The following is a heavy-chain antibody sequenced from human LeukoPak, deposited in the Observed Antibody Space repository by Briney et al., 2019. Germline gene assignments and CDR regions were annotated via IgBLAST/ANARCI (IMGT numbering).Heavy chain of an antibody. J-gene: IGHJ4*02. Sequence: GGSLRLSCAASGFTFSSYWMSWVRQAPGKGLEWVANIKQDGSEKYYVDSVKGRFTISRDNAKNSLYLQMNSLRAEDTAVYYCASEREYCSSTSCHYYFDYWVQGTLVTVSS. D-gene: IGHD2-2*01. CDR3: ASEREYCSSTSCHYYFDY. CDR1: GFTFSSYW. V-gene: IGHV3-7*01. CDR2: IKQDGSEK.